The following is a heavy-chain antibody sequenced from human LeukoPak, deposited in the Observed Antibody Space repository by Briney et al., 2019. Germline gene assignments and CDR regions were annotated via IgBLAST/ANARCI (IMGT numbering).Heavy chain of an antibody. CDR2: IIPILGIA. J-gene: IGHJ4*02. Sequence: GASVKVSCKASGGTFSSYAISWVRQAPGQGLEWMGRIIPILGIANYAQKFQGRVTTTADKSTSTAYMELSSLRSEDTAVYYCARDRRYSSGWHQDRGQGTLVTVSS. D-gene: IGHD6-19*01. V-gene: IGHV1-69*04. CDR3: ARDRRYSSGWHQD. CDR1: GGTFSSYA.